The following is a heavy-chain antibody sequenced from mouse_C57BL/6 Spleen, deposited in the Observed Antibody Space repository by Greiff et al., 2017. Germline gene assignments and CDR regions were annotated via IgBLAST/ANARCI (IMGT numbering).Heavy chain of an antibody. CDR3: ARENYGGYYSFSYYFDY. CDR1: GYTFTSYW. J-gene: IGHJ2*01. Sequence: QVQLQQPGAELVRPGSSVKLSCKASGYTFTSYWMDWVKQRPGQGLEWIGNIYPSDSETHYNQKFKDKATLTVDKSSSTAYMQLSSLTSEDSAVYYCARENYGGYYSFSYYFDYWGQGTTLTVSA. D-gene: IGHD2-3*01. CDR2: IYPSDSET. V-gene: IGHV1-61*01.